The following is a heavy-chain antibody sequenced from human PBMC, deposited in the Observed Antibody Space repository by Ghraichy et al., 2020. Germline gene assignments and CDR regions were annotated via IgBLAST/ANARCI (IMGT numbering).Heavy chain of an antibody. Sequence: SETLSLTCTVSGGSISSSSYYWGWIRQPPGKGLEWIGSIYYSGSTFYKPSLKSRVTISVDTSKNQFSLKLSSVTAADTAVYSCARFDFCTMYYFDHWGQGTLVTASA. CDR1: GGSISSSSYY. V-gene: IGHV4-39*01. D-gene: IGHD3/OR15-3a*01. CDR3: ARFDFCTMYYFDH. CDR2: IYYSGST. J-gene: IGHJ4*02.